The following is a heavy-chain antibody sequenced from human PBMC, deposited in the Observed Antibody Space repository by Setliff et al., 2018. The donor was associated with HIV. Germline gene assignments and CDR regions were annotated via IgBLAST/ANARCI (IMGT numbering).Heavy chain of an antibody. CDR2: ISVSGTTI. Sequence: GGSLRLSCAASGFSFSSNEMKWVRQTPGKGLEWVSYISVSGTTISDADSVKGRFTISRDNARNSLFMQMNSLRAEDMTDYYCARVRLYNSALDYWGQGTLVTVSS. CDR1: GFSFSSNE. D-gene: IGHD3-10*01. CDR3: ARVRLYNSALDY. V-gene: IGHV3-48*03. J-gene: IGHJ4*02.